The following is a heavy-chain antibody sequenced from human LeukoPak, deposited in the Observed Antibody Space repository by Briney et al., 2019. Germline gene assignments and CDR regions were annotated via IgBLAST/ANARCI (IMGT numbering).Heavy chain of an antibody. J-gene: IGHJ4*02. CDR2: ISSSSSTI. D-gene: IGHD5-18*01. Sequence: PGGSLRLSCAASGFTFSSYSMNWVRQAPGKGLEWVSYISSSSSTIYYADSVKGRFTISRDNAKNSLYLQMNSLRAEDTAVYYCAREHGDTANVTRGFDYWGQGTLVTVSS. CDR1: GFTFSSYS. CDR3: AREHGDTANVTRGFDY. V-gene: IGHV3-48*01.